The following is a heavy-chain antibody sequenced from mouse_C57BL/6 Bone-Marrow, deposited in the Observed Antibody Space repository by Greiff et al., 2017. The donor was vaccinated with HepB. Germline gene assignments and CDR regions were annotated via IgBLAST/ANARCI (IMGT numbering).Heavy chain of an antibody. Sequence: QVQLQQPGAELVMPGASVKLSCKASGYTFTSYWMHWVKQRPGQGLEWIGEIDPSDSYTNYNQKFKGKSTLTVDKSSSTAYMQLSSLTSEDSAVYYCARRDGNYGAWFAYGGQGTLVTVSA. V-gene: IGHV1-69*01. CDR3: ARRDGNYGAWFAY. J-gene: IGHJ3*01. D-gene: IGHD2-1*01. CDR2: IDPSDSYT. CDR1: GYTFTSYW.